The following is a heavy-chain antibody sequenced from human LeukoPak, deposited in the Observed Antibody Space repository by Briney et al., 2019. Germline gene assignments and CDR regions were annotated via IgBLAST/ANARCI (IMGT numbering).Heavy chain of an antibody. CDR3: ATTTMTTVTWVHRPYYYYYYGMDV. Sequence: GGSLRLSCAASGFTFSSYAMSWVRQAPGKGLEWVSVIYSGGSTYYADSVKGRFTISRDNSKNTLYLQMNSLRAEDTAVYYCATTTMTTVTWVHRPYYYYYYGMDVWGQGTTVTVSS. J-gene: IGHJ6*02. V-gene: IGHV3-53*01. CDR1: GFTFSSYA. D-gene: IGHD4-17*01. CDR2: IYSGGST.